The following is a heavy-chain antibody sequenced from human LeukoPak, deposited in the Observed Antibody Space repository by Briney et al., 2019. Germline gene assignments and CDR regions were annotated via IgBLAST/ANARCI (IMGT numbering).Heavy chain of an antibody. CDR3: ARKPELLRGENAFDI. CDR2: IYYSGST. V-gene: IGHV4-39*07. CDR1: GGSISSSSYY. D-gene: IGHD1-26*01. Sequence: PSETLSLTCTVSGGSISSSSYYWGWIRQPPGKGLEWIGSIYYSGSTYYNPSLKSRVTISVDTSKNQFSLKLSSVTAADTAVYYCARKPELLRGENAFDIWGQGTMVTVSS. J-gene: IGHJ3*02.